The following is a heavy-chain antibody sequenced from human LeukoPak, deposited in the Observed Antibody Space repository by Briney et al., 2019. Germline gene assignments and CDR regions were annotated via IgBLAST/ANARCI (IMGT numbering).Heavy chain of an antibody. CDR1: GFTFSSSA. CDR3: AKVRLGQWEIDY. CDR2: ISGSGGST. Sequence: GGSLRLSCAASGFTFSSSAMSWVRQVPGKGLEWVSGISGSGGSTYYADSVKGRFTISRDNSKNTLYLQMNSLRAEDTAVYYCAKVRLGQWEIDYWGQGTLVTVSS. J-gene: IGHJ4*02. V-gene: IGHV3-23*01. D-gene: IGHD1-26*01.